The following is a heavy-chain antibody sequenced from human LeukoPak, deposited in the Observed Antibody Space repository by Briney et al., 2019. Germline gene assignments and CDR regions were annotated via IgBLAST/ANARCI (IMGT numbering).Heavy chain of an antibody. J-gene: IGHJ6*03. Sequence: GGSLRLSCAASGFTFSSYWLSWVRQAPGKGLEWVANINLDGSEKYYVDSVKGRFTISRDNAKNSLYLQMNSLRAEDTAVYYCARDPGGGDIVVVPAAMDYYYYMDVWGKGTTVTVSS. D-gene: IGHD2-2*01. CDR1: GFTFSSYW. V-gene: IGHV3-7*01. CDR2: INLDGSEK. CDR3: ARDPGGGDIVVVPAAMDYYYYMDV.